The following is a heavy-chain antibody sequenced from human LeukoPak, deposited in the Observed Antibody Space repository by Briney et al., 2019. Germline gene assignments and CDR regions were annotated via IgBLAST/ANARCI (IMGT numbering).Heavy chain of an antibody. CDR2: INPNSGGT. Sequence: ASVKVSCKASGYTFTAYYMNWVRQAPGQGLEWMGWINPNSGGTNYAQKFQGRVTMTRDTSISTAYMELSRLRSDDTAVYYCASYADCSSTSCYEDYYYGMDVWGQGTTVTVSS. CDR3: ASYADCSSTSCYEDYYYGMDV. D-gene: IGHD2-2*01. V-gene: IGHV1-2*02. J-gene: IGHJ6*02. CDR1: GYTFTAYY.